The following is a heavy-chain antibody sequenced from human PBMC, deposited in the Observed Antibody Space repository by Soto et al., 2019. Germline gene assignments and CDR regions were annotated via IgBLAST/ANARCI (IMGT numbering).Heavy chain of an antibody. CDR3: AKVGGSGWFDAFDI. CDR1: GFSFSTYA. Sequence: PGWSLRLSSAASGFSFSTYALSWVRQAPGKGLDWVSVISGSGGSTDYAGSVKGRFTISRDNSKNALFLQMNSLRAEDTALYYCAKVGGSGWFDAFDIWGQGTMVTVSS. CDR2: ISGSGGST. D-gene: IGHD6-19*01. J-gene: IGHJ3*02. V-gene: IGHV3-23*01.